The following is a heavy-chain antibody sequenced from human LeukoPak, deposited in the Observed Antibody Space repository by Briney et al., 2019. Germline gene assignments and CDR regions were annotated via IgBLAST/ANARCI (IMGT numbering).Heavy chain of an antibody. CDR1: GFTFSSYA. V-gene: IGHV3-30*04. CDR3: ARDRESRSGSSYYFDY. CDR2: ISYDGSNK. J-gene: IGHJ4*02. Sequence: PGVSLRLSCAASGFTFSSYAMHWVRQAPGKGLEWVAVISYDGSNKYYADSVKGRFTISRDNSKNTLYLQMNSLRAEDTAVYYCARDRESRSGSSYYFDYWGQGTLVTVSS. D-gene: IGHD3-10*01.